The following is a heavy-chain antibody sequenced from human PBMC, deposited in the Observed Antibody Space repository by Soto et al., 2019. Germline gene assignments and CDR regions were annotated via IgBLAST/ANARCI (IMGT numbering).Heavy chain of an antibody. CDR2: ISGSGGST. D-gene: IGHD6-19*01. V-gene: IGHV3-23*01. CDR1: GFTFSSYA. CDR3: AKSLGWLEKAPGFDY. Sequence: GGSLRLSCAASGFTFSSYAMSWVRQAPGKGLEWVSAISGSGGSTYYADSVKGRFTISRDNSKNTLYLQMNSLRAEDTAVYYCAKSLGWLEKAPGFDYWGQGTLVTVSS. J-gene: IGHJ4*02.